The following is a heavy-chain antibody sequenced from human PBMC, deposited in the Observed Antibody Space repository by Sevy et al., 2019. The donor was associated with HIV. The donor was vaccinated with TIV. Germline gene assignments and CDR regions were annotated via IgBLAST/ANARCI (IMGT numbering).Heavy chain of an antibody. CDR2: IKSNTDGGTT. V-gene: IGHV3-15*01. Sequence: LGGSLRLSCAASGFNFRNVWMSWVRQAPGKGLEWIGLIKSNTDGGTTEYGAPVKGGITISRDDSKNTLFLQVNSLKAEDTALYYCATINTVGRLAYWGRGTLVTVSS. D-gene: IGHD6-6*01. CDR3: ATINTVGRLAY. CDR1: GFNFRNVW. J-gene: IGHJ4*02.